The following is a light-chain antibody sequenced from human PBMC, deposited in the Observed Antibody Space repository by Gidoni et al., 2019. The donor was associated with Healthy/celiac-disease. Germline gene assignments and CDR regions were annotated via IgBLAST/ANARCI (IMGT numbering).Light chain of an antibody. J-gene: IGKJ2*01. CDR3: QQHNNWPLRYT. CDR1: QSVSSN. V-gene: IGKV3-15*01. CDR2: GAS. Sequence: EIVMTQSPATLSVSPGERATLSCRASQSVSSNLAWYQQKPGQAPRLLIYGASTRATGIPARFSGSGSGTEFTLTISSLQSEDFAVYYCQQHNNWPLRYTFGQGTKLEIK.